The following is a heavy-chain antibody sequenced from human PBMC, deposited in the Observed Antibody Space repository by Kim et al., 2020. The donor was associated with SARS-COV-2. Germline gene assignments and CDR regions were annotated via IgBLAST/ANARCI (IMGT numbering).Heavy chain of an antibody. D-gene: IGHD3-10*01. CDR2: IYPGDSDT. CDR1: GYSFTSYW. CDR3: ARWRRGDGYNVWFDP. V-gene: IGHV5-51*01. J-gene: IGHJ5*02. Sequence: GESLKISCKGSGYSFTSYWIGWVRQMPGKGLEWMGIIYPGDSDTRYSPSFQGQVTISADKSISTAYLQWSSLKASDTAMYYCARWRRGDGYNVWFDPWGQGTLVTVSS.